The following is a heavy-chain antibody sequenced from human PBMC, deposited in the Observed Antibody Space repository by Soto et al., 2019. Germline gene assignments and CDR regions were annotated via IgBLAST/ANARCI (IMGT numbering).Heavy chain of an antibody. CDR3: ARRPGDY. V-gene: IGHV4-59*08. CDR1: GGSISSYY. D-gene: IGHD3-10*01. CDR2: IYYSGST. Sequence: PSETLSLTCTVPGGSISSYYWSWIRQPPGKGLEWIGYIYYSGSTNYNPSLKSRVTISVDTSKNQFSLKLSSVTAEETAVYYCARRPGDYWGQGTLVTVS. J-gene: IGHJ4*02.